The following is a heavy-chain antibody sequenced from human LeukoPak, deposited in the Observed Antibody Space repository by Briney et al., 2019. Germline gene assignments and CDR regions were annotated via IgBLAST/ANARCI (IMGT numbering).Heavy chain of an antibody. CDR2: INHSGST. D-gene: IGHD3-3*01. Sequence: SETLSLTCAVYGGSFSGYYWSWIRQPPGKGLEWIGEINHSGSTNYNPSLKSRVTISVDTSKNQFSLKLSSVTAADTAVYYCARGWVFWSGYQGNWFDPWGQGTLVTVSS. CDR1: GGSFSGYY. V-gene: IGHV4-34*01. CDR3: ARGWVFWSGYQGNWFDP. J-gene: IGHJ5*02.